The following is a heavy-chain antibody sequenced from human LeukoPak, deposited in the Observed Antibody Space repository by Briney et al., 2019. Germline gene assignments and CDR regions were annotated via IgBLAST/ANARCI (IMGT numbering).Heavy chain of an antibody. D-gene: IGHD6-19*01. CDR2: IYTSGST. CDR3: ARTPTGGAVAGTLDY. V-gene: IGHV4-4*07. CDR1: GGSISSYY. J-gene: IGHJ4*02. Sequence: PSETLSLTCTVSGGSISSYYWSWIRQPAGKGLEWIGRIYTSGSTNYNPSLKSRVTISVDTSKNQFSLKLSSVTAADMAVYYCARTPTGGAVAGTLDYWGQGTLVTVSS.